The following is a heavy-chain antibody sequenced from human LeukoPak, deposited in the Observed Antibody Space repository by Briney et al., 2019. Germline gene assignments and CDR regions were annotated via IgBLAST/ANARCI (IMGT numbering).Heavy chain of an antibody. J-gene: IGHJ4*02. D-gene: IGHD2-15*01. Sequence: GGSLRLSCAASGFTFSSYSMNWVRQAPGKGLEWVSYISSSSSTIYYADSVKGRFTLSRDNAKNSLYLQMNSLRAEDTAVYYCARAGKWSSLGHLDYWGQGTLVTVSS. CDR1: GFTFSSYS. V-gene: IGHV3-48*01. CDR2: ISSSSSTI. CDR3: ARAGKWSSLGHLDY.